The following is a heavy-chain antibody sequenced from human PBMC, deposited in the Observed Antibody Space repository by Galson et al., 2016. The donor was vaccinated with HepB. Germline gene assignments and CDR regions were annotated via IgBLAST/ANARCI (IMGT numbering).Heavy chain of an antibody. CDR2: ISSSGSSI. CDR1: GFTFSRYD. Sequence: SLRLSCAASGFTFSRYDMNWVRQAPGKGLEWVSYISSSGSSIFYADSLKGRFTISRDNTQNPLFLQINSLRADDTSVYYCARDRGSHYGSGNYYGVLDRWGRGTLVTVSS. J-gene: IGHJ5*02. CDR3: ARDRGSHYGSGNYYGVLDR. V-gene: IGHV3-48*03. D-gene: IGHD3-10*01.